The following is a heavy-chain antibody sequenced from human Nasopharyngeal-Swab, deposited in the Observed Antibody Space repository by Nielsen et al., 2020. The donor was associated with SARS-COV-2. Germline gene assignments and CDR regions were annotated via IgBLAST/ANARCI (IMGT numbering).Heavy chain of an antibody. CDR1: GGSISSYY. CDR3: ARAPEGAYYDSSGYSSNDAFDI. CDR2: IYYSGST. D-gene: IGHD3-22*01. J-gene: IGHJ3*02. Sequence: GSLRLSCTVPGGSISSYYWSWIRQPPGKGLEGIGYIYYSGSTNYNPSLKSRVTISVDTSKNQFSLKLSSVTAADTAVYYCARAPEGAYYDSSGYSSNDAFDIWGQGTMVTVSS. V-gene: IGHV4-59*01.